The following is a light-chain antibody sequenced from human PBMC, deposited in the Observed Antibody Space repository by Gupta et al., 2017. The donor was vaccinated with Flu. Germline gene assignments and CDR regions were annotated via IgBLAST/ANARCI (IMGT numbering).Light chain of an antibody. J-gene: IGLJ1*01. CDR2: DNN. Sequence: SYVLTQPPSESAAPGQTDGMTCEKNNIGSNSVHWYQQKPGQAPVVVVYDNNDRPSGIPERFSGSNSGNTATLTISRVEAGDEADYYCQVGDSSSDSYVFGTGTKVTVL. CDR1: NIGSNS. V-gene: IGLV3-21*02. CDR3: QVGDSSSDSYV.